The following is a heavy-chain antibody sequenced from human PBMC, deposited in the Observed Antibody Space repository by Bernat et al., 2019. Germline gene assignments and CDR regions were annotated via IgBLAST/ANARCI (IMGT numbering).Heavy chain of an antibody. CDR2: INPNSGGT. Sequence: QVQLVQSGSEVKKPGASVKVSCKASGYTFTAYYMHWVRQAPGQGLEWTGWINPNSGGTNYAQKFQGRVTMTRDTSISTAYMELSRLRSDDTAVCYCARGKDRLLSSWFDPWGQGTLVTVSS. CDR1: GYTFTAYY. J-gene: IGHJ5*02. CDR3: ARGKDRLLSSWFDP. V-gene: IGHV1-2*02. D-gene: IGHD2-2*01.